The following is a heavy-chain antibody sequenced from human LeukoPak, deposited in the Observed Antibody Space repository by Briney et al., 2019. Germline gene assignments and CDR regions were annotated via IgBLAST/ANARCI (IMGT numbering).Heavy chain of an antibody. V-gene: IGHV1-18*01. CDR2: ISAYNGNT. J-gene: IGHJ4*02. Sequence: GSVKVSCKASGYTFTSYGISWVRQAPGQGLEWMGWISAYNGNTHYAQKLQGRVTMTSDTSTSTAYMELRSLRSDDTAVYYCAREGIQLWLDLSYWGQGALVAVSS. D-gene: IGHD5-18*01. CDR1: GYTFTSYG. CDR3: AREGIQLWLDLSY.